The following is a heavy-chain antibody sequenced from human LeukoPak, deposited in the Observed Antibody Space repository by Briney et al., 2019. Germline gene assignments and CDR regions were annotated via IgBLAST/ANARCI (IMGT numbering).Heavy chain of an antibody. Sequence: GGSLRLSCAASRFTFSDFYMSWIRQAPGKGLEWISYISNSGTTIYYADSVKGRFTISRDNAKNSLYLQMNSLRAEDTAVYYCARHARVAGSDYWSLGTLVTVSS. CDR1: RFTFSDFY. CDR3: ARHARVAGSDY. V-gene: IGHV3-11*04. J-gene: IGHJ4*02. D-gene: IGHD6-19*01. CDR2: ISNSGTTI.